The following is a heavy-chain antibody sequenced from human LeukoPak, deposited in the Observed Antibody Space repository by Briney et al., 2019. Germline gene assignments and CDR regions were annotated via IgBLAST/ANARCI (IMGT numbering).Heavy chain of an antibody. J-gene: IGHJ4*02. V-gene: IGHV4-39*01. D-gene: IGHD3-10*01. Sequence: SETLSLTCTVSGGSISSSSYYWGWIRQPPGKGLEWIGSIYYSGSTYYNPSLKSRVTISVDTSKNQFSLKLSSVTAADTAVYYYARRGKSMGFDYWGQGTLVTVSS. CDR3: ARRGKSMGFDY. CDR1: GGSISSSSYY. CDR2: IYYSGST.